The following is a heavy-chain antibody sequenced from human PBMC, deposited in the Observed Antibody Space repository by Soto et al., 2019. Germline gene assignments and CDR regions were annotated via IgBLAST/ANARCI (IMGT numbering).Heavy chain of an antibody. Sequence: GESLKISCKGSGYKFTNYWIGWVRQMPGKGLEWLGLIYPGDSDTRYSSSFQGQVTISADKSINTAYLQWSSLKASDTAIYYCARHSSNCSSTSCYGRPPYYYYGMDVWGQGTTVTVSS. J-gene: IGHJ6*02. CDR3: ARHSSNCSSTSCYGRPPYYYYGMDV. CDR2: IYPGDSDT. D-gene: IGHD2-2*01. CDR1: GYKFTNYW. V-gene: IGHV5-51*01.